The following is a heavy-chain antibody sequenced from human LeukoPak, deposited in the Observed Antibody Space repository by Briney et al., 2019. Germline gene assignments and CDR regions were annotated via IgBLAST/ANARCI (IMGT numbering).Heavy chain of an antibody. D-gene: IGHD6-25*01. V-gene: IGHV4-39*07. J-gene: IGHJ3*02. CDR3: ARDPLNNIPADGAFDI. CDR2: IYYSGST. CDR1: GGSISSSSYY. Sequence: SETLSLTCTVSGGSISSSSYYWGWIRQPPGKGLEWIGSIYYSGSTYYNPSLKSRVTISVDTSKNQFSLKLTSVTAADTAVYYCARDPLNNIPADGAFDIWGQGTMVTVSS.